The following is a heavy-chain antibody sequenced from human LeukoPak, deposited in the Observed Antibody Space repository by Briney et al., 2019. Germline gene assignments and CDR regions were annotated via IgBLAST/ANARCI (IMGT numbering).Heavy chain of an antibody. Sequence: PGRSLRLSCAASGFTFSSYGMHWVRQAPGKGLEWVAVISYDGSNKYYADSVKGRFTISRDNSKNTLYLQMNSLRAEDTAVYYRAKDWSGASGYYFDYWGQGTLVTVSS. J-gene: IGHJ4*02. CDR3: AKDWSGASGYYFDY. V-gene: IGHV3-30*18. CDR1: GFTFSSYG. D-gene: IGHD1-26*01. CDR2: ISYDGSNK.